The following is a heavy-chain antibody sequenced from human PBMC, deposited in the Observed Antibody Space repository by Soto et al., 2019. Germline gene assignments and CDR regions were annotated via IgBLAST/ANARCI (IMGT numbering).Heavy chain of an antibody. CDR1: GFSLINTRLG. CDR2: IDWDDAK. Sequence: SGPTLVNPTETLTLTCTVSGFSLINTRLGVSWIRQPPGKALEWLARIDWDDAKFYNTSLRSRLTISRDTSKNQVVLTMTNMDPEDTATYYCARIHRYGGRGVDFDYWGQGTLVTVSS. D-gene: IGHD2-15*01. CDR3: ARIHRYGGRGVDFDY. J-gene: IGHJ4*02. V-gene: IGHV2-70*04.